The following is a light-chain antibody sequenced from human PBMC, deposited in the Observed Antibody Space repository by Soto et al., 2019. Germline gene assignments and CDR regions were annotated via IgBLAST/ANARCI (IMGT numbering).Light chain of an antibody. V-gene: IGKV3-11*01. CDR3: HQRSNWPPS. Sequence: EFVLTQSPATLSLSPGERATLSCRASQSVSNLLAWYQQKPGQAPRLLIYDASKRATGIPARFSGSGSGTDFTLTISSLEPEDSAVYYCHQRSNWPPSFGPGTTVDIK. CDR1: QSVSNL. CDR2: DAS. J-gene: IGKJ3*01.